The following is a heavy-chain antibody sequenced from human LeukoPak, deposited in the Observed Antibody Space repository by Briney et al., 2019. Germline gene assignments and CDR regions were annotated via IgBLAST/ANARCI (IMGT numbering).Heavy chain of an antibody. CDR2: IYYSGST. CDR3: ARQSGSYYPHYFDY. CDR1: GGSISSSSYY. J-gene: IGHJ4*02. D-gene: IGHD1-26*01. Sequence: SETLSLTCTVSGGSISSSSYYWGWIRQPPGKGLEWIGSIYYSGSTYYNLSLKSRVTISVDTSKNQFSLKLSSVSAADTAVYYCARQSGSYYPHYFDYWGQGTLVTVSS. V-gene: IGHV4-39*01.